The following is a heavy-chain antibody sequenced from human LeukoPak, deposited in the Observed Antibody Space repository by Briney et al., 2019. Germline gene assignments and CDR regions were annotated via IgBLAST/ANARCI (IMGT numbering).Heavy chain of an antibody. V-gene: IGHV1-2*04. J-gene: IGHJ6*02. CDR2: INPNSGGT. Sequence: ASVKVSCKSSGYTFTTYGITWVRQAPGQGLEWMGWINPNSGGTNYAQKFQGWVTMTRDTSISTAYMELSRLRSDDTAVYYCAREYSSSWFEGYYYGMDVWGQGPRSPSP. CDR3: AREYSSSWFEGYYYGMDV. CDR1: GYTFTTYG. D-gene: IGHD6-13*01.